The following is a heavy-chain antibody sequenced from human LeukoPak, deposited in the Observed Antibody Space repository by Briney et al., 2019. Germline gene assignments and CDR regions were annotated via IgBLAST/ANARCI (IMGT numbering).Heavy chain of an antibody. CDR3: ARDRNDFWSGYLYYFDY. J-gene: IGHJ4*02. CDR1: GFTFSSYW. V-gene: IGHV3-7*01. CDR2: IKQDGSEK. D-gene: IGHD3-3*01. Sequence: GSLRLSCAASGFTFSSYWMSWVRQAPGKGLEWVANIKQDGSEKYYVDSVKGRFTISRDNAKNSLYLQMNSLRAEDTAVYYCARDRNDFWSGYLYYFDYWGQGTLVTVSS.